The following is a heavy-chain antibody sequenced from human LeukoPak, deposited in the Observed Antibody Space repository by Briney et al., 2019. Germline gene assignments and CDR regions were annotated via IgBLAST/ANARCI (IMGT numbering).Heavy chain of an antibody. Sequence: KSGGSLRLSCAASGFTFSSYEMNWVRQAPGKGLEWVSYISSSSSYIYYADSVKGRFTISRDNAKNSLYLQMNSLRAEDTAVYYCARARVVDTAMVSSALRVWFDPWGQGTLVTVSS. D-gene: IGHD5-18*01. CDR2: ISSSSSYI. CDR3: ARARVVDTAMVSSALRVWFDP. V-gene: IGHV3-21*05. CDR1: GFTFSSYE. J-gene: IGHJ5*02.